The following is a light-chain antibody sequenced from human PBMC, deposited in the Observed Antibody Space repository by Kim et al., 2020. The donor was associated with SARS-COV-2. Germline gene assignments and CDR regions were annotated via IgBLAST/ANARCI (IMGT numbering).Light chain of an antibody. CDR1: QNINTN. Sequence: PGERATLSCRASQNINTNLAWYQQKPGQAPRLLIYGASTRATGIPARFSGSGSGTEFTLTISSLQSEDFAIYYCQQSGTFGQGTKVDIK. J-gene: IGKJ1*01. V-gene: IGKV3-15*01. CDR2: GAS. CDR3: QQSGT.